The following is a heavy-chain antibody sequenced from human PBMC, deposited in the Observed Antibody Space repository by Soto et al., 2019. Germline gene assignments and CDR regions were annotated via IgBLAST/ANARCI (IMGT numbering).Heavy chain of an antibody. CDR1: GYTFTGYY. V-gene: IGHV1-2*04. J-gene: IGHJ5*02. CDR2: INPNSGST. Sequence: ASVKVSCKASGYTFTGYYMHWVRQAPGQGLEWMGWINPNSGSTNYAQKFQGWVTMTRDTSISTAYMELSRLRSDDTAVYYCARSRGTIIAAAGRRAPFADKSNWFDPWGQGTLVTVSS. D-gene: IGHD6-13*01. CDR3: ARSRGTIIAAAGRRAPFADKSNWFDP.